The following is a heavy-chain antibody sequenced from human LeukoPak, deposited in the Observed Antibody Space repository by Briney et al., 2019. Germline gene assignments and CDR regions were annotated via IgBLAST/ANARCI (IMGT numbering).Heavy chain of an antibody. CDR3: ARRIKRSGYYFPNAFDI. J-gene: IGHJ3*02. Sequence: GGSLRLSCAASGFTFSSYGMHWVRQAPGKGLECVAFIRYDGSNKYYADSVKGRFTISRDNSKNTLYLQMNSLRAEDTAVYYCARRIKRSGYYFPNAFDIWGQGTMVTVSS. CDR2: IRYDGSNK. CDR1: GFTFSSYG. V-gene: IGHV3-30*02. D-gene: IGHD3-22*01.